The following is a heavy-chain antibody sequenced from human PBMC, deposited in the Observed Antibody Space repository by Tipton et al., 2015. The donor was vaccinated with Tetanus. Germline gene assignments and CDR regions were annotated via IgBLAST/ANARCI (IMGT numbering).Heavy chain of an antibody. CDR1: GYIFTSYG. J-gene: IGHJ4*02. CDR3: ARVFCSGGSCYSDY. CDR2: ISGNNGNT. V-gene: IGHV1-18*01. D-gene: IGHD2-15*01. Sequence: QLVQSGAEVKKPGASMKVSCKAFGYIFTSYGISWVRQAPGQGLXXMGWISGNNGNTKYSQKFQGRVTITRDTSASTAYMELSSLRSEDTAVYYCARVFCSGGSCYSDYWGQGTLVTVSS.